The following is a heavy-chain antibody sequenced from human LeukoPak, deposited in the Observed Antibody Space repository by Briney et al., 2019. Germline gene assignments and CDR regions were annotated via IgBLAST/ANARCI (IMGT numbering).Heavy chain of an antibody. Sequence: GGSLRLSCAASGFTFSRYEMNWVRQAPGRGLEWVSYISGTSSTIHYADSVKGRFTISRDNAKNSLYLQMKSLRAEDTAVYYCAKGKTSQNIVTRKTYNWFDPWGQGTLVTVSS. CDR1: GFTFSRYE. CDR3: AKGKTSQNIVTRKTYNWFDP. V-gene: IGHV3-48*03. J-gene: IGHJ5*02. D-gene: IGHD2/OR15-2a*01. CDR2: ISGTSSTI.